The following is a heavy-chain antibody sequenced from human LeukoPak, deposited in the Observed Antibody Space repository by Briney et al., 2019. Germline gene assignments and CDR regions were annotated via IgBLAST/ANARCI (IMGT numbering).Heavy chain of an antibody. CDR1: GFTFSNYG. Sequence: GRSLRLSCAASGFTFSNYGMHWVRQAPGKGLEWVAVISYDGSNKYYADSVKGRFTISRDNSKNTLYLQMNSLRAEDTAVHYCAKDLYTSYYDTRAFDIRGQGTMVTVSS. V-gene: IGHV3-30*18. CDR2: ISYDGSNK. J-gene: IGHJ3*02. CDR3: AKDLYTSYYDTRAFDI. D-gene: IGHD3-22*01.